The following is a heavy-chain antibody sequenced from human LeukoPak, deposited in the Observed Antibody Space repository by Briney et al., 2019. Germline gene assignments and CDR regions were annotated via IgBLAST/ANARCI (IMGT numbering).Heavy chain of an antibody. V-gene: IGHV4-59*08. CDR1: GRSMNNLY. CDR2: SFYSGST. Sequence: PADPVSLICSVSGRSMNNLYWRCPRDPPGKARVWWGSSFYSGSTDSNPYRKGRVTISVDASKNQFSLKLSSVTAADTAMYFCARHYDSSAYWYYFGYWGQGTLVTVSS. J-gene: IGHJ4*02. CDR3: ARHYDSSAYWYYFGY. D-gene: IGHD3-22*01.